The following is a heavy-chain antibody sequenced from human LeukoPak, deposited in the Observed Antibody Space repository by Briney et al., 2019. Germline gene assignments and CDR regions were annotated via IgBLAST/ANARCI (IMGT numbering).Heavy chain of an antibody. Sequence: SLRLSCAASGFTFDDYAMHWVRQAPGKGREWVSGISWNSGSIGYGDSVKGRFTISRDNAKNSLYLQMNSLRAEDMALYYCAKSAAFRSTIFAGVDIWGQGTMVTVSS. V-gene: IGHV3-9*03. CDR3: AKSAAFRSTIFAGVDI. CDR1: GFTFDDYA. J-gene: IGHJ3*02. D-gene: IGHD3-3*01. CDR2: ISWNSGSI.